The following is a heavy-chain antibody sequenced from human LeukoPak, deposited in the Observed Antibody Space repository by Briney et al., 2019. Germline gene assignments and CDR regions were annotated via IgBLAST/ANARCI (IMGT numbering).Heavy chain of an antibody. Sequence: GGSLELPFQALGLPFIPFGLNWFGQAPGKGLGGVYSISGSGNHIYYADSVKGRFIISRDNAKDSLFLQMNSLRPDDTAVYYCTSLRRQYYYYMDIWGKGTTVIVS. CDR1: GLPFIPFG. V-gene: IGHV3-21*01. D-gene: IGHD4-11*01. J-gene: IGHJ6*03. CDR2: ISGSGNHI. CDR3: TSLRRQYYYYMDI.